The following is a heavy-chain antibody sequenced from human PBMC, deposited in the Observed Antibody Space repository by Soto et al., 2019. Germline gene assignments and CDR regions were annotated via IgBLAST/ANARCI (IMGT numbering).Heavy chain of an antibody. CDR1: GVTFRIYS. D-gene: IGHD1-26*01. J-gene: IGHJ4*01. CDR3: ARDVRNGKHSYVY. Sequence: GGSIKLACASSGVTFRIYSVDWVCQTPGKGLEWVSSISDNGKYIYYADSVKGRFTISRDNAKNSLYLQMNSLRAEDTAVYYCARDVRNGKHSYVYLGHGTLVPVS. V-gene: IGHV3-21*01. CDR2: ISDNGKYI.